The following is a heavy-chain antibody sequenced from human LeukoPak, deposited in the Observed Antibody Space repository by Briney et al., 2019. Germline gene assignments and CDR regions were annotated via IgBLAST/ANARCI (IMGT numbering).Heavy chain of an antibody. V-gene: IGHV3-21*01. Sequence: PGGSLRLSCAASGFTYNIYSMNWVRQVPGKGLEWVASISSRSIYIYYADSVRGRFTISRDNAKNSLDLQMNSLTAEDTAVYFCSRDLDCTVTACYDGDDGFDPWGRGTMVTVSS. D-gene: IGHD2-8*02. CDR3: SRDLDCTVTACYDGDDGFDP. CDR1: GFTYNIYS. J-gene: IGHJ3*01. CDR2: ISSRSIYI.